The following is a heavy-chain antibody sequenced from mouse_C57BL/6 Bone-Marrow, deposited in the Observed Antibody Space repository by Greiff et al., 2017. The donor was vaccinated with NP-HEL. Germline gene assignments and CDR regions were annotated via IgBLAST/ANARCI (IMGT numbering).Heavy chain of an antibody. D-gene: IGHD2-14*01. CDR1: GYKLTDYY. CDR2: MYPNNGGN. Sequence: VQLKESGPELVKPGASVKMSCKASGYKLTDYYMQWVKQRHGKRREGRGDMYPNNGGNGYNQKFKGKGTLTVDKSSSTAYMELRSLTSEDSAVYYCARIGDVGYFDYWGQGTTLTVSS. V-gene: IGHV1-34*01. CDR3: ARIGDVGYFDY. J-gene: IGHJ2*01.